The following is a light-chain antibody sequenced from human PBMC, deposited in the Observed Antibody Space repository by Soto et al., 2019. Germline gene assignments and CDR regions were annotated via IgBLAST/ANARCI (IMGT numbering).Light chain of an antibody. CDR2: SAS. CDR3: QQYYTWPRGT. J-gene: IGKJ1*01. V-gene: IGKV3-15*01. Sequence: ETVMTQSPATLSVSPGERATLSCRASQRVSTNLAWYQQKPGQSPRLLIFSASTRASGIPARFSGSGSGTEFTLSISGLQSADFGVYYCQQYYTWPRGTFGQGTKVDIK. CDR1: QRVSTN.